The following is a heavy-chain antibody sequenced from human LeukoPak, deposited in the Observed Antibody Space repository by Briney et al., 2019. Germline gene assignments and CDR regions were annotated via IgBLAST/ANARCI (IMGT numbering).Heavy chain of an antibody. V-gene: IGHV3-21*01. CDR1: GFTFSSYS. J-gene: IGHJ4*02. Sequence: GGSLILSCAASGFTFSSYSMNWVRQAPGKGLEWVSSISSSSSYIYYADSVKGRFTISRDNAKNSLYLQMNSLRAEDTAVYYCARHSDYGGNALPDYWGQGTLVTVSS. CDR3: ARHSDYGGNALPDY. CDR2: ISSSSSYI. D-gene: IGHD4-23*01.